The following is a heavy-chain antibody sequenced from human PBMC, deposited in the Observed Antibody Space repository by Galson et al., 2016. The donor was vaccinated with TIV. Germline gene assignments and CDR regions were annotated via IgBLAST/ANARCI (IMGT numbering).Heavy chain of an antibody. V-gene: IGHV1-2*04. CDR2: IKTNTGVT. Sequence: SVKVSCKASGYTFSDYYMHWVRQAPGQGLEWMGWIKTNTGVTKYAQKFQGWVSMTRDTSINTAYMELSRLKSDDTAVYYCARDDGYTSGSDYWGQGNQVTVSS. D-gene: IGHD6-19*01. J-gene: IGHJ4*02. CDR3: ARDDGYTSGSDY. CDR1: GYTFSDYY.